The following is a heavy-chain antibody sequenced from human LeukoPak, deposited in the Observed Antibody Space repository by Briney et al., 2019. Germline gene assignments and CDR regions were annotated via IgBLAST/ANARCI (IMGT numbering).Heavy chain of an antibody. CDR1: GGSISSYY. D-gene: IGHD4-17*01. Sequence: SETLSLTCTVSGGSISSYYWSWIRQPPGKGLEWIGYIYYSGSTNYNPSLKSRVTISVDTSKNQFFLKLSSVTAADTAVYYCARGNGDYSLNWGQGTLVTVSS. V-gene: IGHV4-59*01. CDR3: ARGNGDYSLN. CDR2: IYYSGST. J-gene: IGHJ4*02.